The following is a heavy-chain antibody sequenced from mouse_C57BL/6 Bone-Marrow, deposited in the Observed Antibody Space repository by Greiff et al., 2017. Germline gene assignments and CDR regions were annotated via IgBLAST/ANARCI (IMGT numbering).Heavy chain of an antibody. D-gene: IGHD2-5*01. Sequence: VQLQQPGAELVKPGASVKVSCKASGYTFTSYWMHWVKQRPGQGLEWSGRIHPSDSDTNYNQKFKGKATLTVDKSSSTAYMQLSSLTSEDFAVYYCAPFYSNYVGFAYWGQGTLGTVSA. CDR2: IHPSDSDT. J-gene: IGHJ3*01. V-gene: IGHV1-74*01. CDR3: APFYSNYVGFAY. CDR1: GYTFTSYW.